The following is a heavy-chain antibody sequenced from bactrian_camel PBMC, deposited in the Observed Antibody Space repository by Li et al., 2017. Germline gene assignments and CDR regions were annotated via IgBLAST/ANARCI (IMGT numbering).Heavy chain of an antibody. CDR3: AAERGDSCSFYTDAVSDDWSY. Sequence: VQLVESGGDSVEVGGSLALSCVRSLAPMFSQSPKCMGWFRQAPGKQREGVAALDSDGSTSYADSVKGRFTISKDNAKNTLYLQMNSLKPDDTAMYYCAAERGDSCSFYTDAVSDDWSYWGHGTQVTVSS. V-gene: IGHV3S53*01. CDR2: LDSDGST. CDR1: LAPMFSQSP. J-gene: IGHJ4*01. D-gene: IGHD4*01.